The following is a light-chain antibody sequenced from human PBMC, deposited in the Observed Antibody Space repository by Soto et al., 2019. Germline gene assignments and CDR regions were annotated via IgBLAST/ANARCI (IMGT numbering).Light chain of an antibody. CDR1: QSISSW. CDR2: TAS. Sequence: DIQMTQSPSTLSASVGDGVTITCRASQSISSWLAWYQQKPGKAPKLLIYTASNLISGVPSRFSGSGSGTKFPLTISSLQPVVFATYNCKENNSDSGPTLGGGTKGEIK. CDR3: KENNSDSGPT. V-gene: IGKV1-5*03. J-gene: IGKJ4*01.